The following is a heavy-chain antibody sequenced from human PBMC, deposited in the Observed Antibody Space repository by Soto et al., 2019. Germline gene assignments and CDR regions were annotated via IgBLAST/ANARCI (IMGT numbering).Heavy chain of an antibody. CDR2: IYSGGST. CDR1: GFTVSSNY. J-gene: IGHJ6*02. Sequence: GGSLRLSCAASGFTVSSNYMSWVRQAPGKGLEWVSVIYSGGSTYYADSVKGRFTISRDNSKNTRYLQMNSLRAEDTAVYYCARARDSLTSMVRGVISHYYYYYGMDVWGQGTTVTVSS. D-gene: IGHD3-10*01. CDR3: ARARDSLTSMVRGVISHYYYYYGMDV. V-gene: IGHV3-53*01.